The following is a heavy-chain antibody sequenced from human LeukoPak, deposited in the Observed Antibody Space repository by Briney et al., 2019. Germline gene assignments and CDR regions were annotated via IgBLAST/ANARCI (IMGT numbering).Heavy chain of an antibody. V-gene: IGHV3-48*02. J-gene: IGHJ4*02. CDR2: ISSSSTI. Sequence: PGGSLRLSCAASGFTFSTYSMNWVRQAPGKGLEWVSYISSSSTIKYADSVKGRFTISRDNAKNSLYLQMNSLRDEGTAVYYCARDYYDSSGYYGDWSQGTLVTVSS. CDR1: GFTFSTYS. CDR3: ARDYYDSSGYYGD. D-gene: IGHD3-22*01.